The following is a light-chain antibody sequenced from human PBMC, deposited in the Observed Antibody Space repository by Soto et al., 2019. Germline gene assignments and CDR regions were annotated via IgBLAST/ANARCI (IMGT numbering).Light chain of an antibody. CDR1: SSDVGGYNY. V-gene: IGLV2-14*01. Sequence: QSALTQPASVSGSPGQSITISCTGTSSDVGGYNYVSWYQHHPGKAPKLMIYEVTNRPSGVSNRFSGSKSGITASLTISGLQAEDDADYYCCSYTSSSTLVFGTGIKLTVL. J-gene: IGLJ1*01. CDR3: CSYTSSSTLV. CDR2: EVT.